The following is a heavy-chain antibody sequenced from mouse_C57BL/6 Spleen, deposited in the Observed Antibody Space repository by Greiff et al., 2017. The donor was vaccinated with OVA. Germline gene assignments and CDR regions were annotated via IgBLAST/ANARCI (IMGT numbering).Heavy chain of an antibody. CDR3: ARDDYDDAMDY. CDR1: GFTFSDYG. Sequence: EVKVVESGGGLVKPGGSLKLSCAASGFTFSDYGMHWVRQAPEKGLEWVAYISSGSSTIYYADTVKGRFTISRDNAENTLFLQMTSLRSEDTAMYYCARDDYDDAMDYWGQGTSVTVSS. V-gene: IGHV5-17*01. CDR2: ISSGSSTI. D-gene: IGHD2-4*01. J-gene: IGHJ4*01.